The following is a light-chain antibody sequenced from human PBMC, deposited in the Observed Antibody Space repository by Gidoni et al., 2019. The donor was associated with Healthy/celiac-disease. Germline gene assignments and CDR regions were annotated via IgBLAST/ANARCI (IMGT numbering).Light chain of an antibody. Sequence: EIVLTQSPATLSLSPGERATLSCRASQSVSRYLAWYQQTPGQAPRLLIYDASNRATGIPARFSGSGSGTDFTLTISSLEPEDFAVDYCQQRSNWPPLFTFGPGTKVDIK. CDR3: QQRSNWPPLFT. CDR1: QSVSRY. CDR2: DAS. J-gene: IGKJ3*01. V-gene: IGKV3-11*01.